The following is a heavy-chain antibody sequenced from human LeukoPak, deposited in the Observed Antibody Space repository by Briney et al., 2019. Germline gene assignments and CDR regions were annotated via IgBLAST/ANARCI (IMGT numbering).Heavy chain of an antibody. D-gene: IGHD2-15*01. J-gene: IGHJ1*01. CDR2: INHSGVV. CDR3: AFDSSGSGY. Sequence: LETLSLTCAVYGGSFSVYYTHWIRQPPGKGLEWIGEINHSGVVNYNPSLKSRVTISADPSKNQFSLKLSSVTAADTAVYYCAFDSSGSGYWGQGTLVTVSS. V-gene: IGHV4-34*01. CDR1: GGSFSVYY.